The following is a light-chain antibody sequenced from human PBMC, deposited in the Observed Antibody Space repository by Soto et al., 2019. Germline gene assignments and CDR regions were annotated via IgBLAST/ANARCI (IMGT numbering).Light chain of an antibody. CDR2: EVT. CDR3: TSYAGSNNFVV. V-gene: IGLV2-8*01. CDR1: SNDVGGYNY. J-gene: IGLJ2*01. Sequence: QSALTQTPSASGSPGQSVTISCTGTSNDVGGYNYVSWYQQHPGNAPKLMIYEVTKRPSGVPDRFSGSKSGNTASLTVSGLQAEDEADYYCTSYAGSNNFVVFGGGTKLTVL.